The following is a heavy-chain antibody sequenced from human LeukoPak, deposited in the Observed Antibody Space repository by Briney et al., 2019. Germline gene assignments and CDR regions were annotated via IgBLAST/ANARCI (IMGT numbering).Heavy chain of an antibody. Sequence: GGSLRPSCAASGFTFSSYWMSWVRQAPGRGLEWVANINQDGSEKYFVDSVRGRFTIFRDNAKNTLYLQMNSLRAEDTAVYYCSRALEVWGKGTTVTVSS. CDR2: INQDGSEK. J-gene: IGHJ6*04. CDR1: GFTFSSYW. CDR3: SRALEV. V-gene: IGHV3-7*01.